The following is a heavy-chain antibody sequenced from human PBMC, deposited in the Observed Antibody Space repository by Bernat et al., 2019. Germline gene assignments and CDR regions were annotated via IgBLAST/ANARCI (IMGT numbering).Heavy chain of an antibody. D-gene: IGHD3-22*01. CDR2: INSDGSST. CDR1: GFTFSSYW. V-gene: IGHV3-74*01. CDR3: ARGGYYDSSGYYSPDAFDI. Sequence: EVQLVESGGGLVQPGGSLRLSCAASGFTFSSYWMHWVHQAPGKGLVWVSRINSDGSSTSYADSVKGRFTISRDNAKNTLYLQMNSLRAEDTAVYYCARGGYYDSSGYYSPDAFDIWGQGTMVTVSS. J-gene: IGHJ3*02.